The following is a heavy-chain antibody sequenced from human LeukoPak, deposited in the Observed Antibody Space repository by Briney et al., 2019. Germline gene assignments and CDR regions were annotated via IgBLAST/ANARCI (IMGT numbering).Heavy chain of an antibody. V-gene: IGHV3-30-3*01. D-gene: IGHD2-21*02. J-gene: IGHJ5*02. Sequence: GRSLRLSCAASGFTFSSYAMHWVRQAPGKWLEWVTVISYDGSNKYYADSVKGRFTISRDNSKNTLYLQMNSLRAEDTAVYYCARDRGTIVVVTAIPRGWFDPWGQGTLVTVSS. CDR3: ARDRGTIVVVTAIPRGWFDP. CDR1: GFTFSSYA. CDR2: ISYDGSNK.